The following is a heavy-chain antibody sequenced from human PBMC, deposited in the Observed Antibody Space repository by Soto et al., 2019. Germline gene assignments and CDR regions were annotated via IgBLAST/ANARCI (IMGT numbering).Heavy chain of an antibody. CDR1: GDSISSTGYS. CDR3: ARGGGVYYFDY. D-gene: IGHD2-8*02. Sequence: SETLSLTCTVSGDSISSTGYSWGWIRQPPGKGLEWIGYIYYSGSTYYNPSLKSRVTISVDTSKNQFSLKLSSVTAADTAVYYCARGGGVYYFDYWGQGTLVTVSS. CDR2: IYYSGST. J-gene: IGHJ4*02. V-gene: IGHV4-39*07.